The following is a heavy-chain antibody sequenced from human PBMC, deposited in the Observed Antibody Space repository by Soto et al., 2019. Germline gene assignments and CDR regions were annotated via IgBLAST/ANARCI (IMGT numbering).Heavy chain of an antibody. J-gene: IGHJ4*02. Sequence: ASVKVSCKASGGTFSSYAISWVRQAPGQGLEWMGGIIPIFGTANYAQKFQGRVTITADESTSTAYMELSSLRSEDTAVYYCASVLEWFLPVRYYFDYWGQGTLVTVSS. CDR2: IIPIFGTA. V-gene: IGHV1-69*13. D-gene: IGHD3-3*01. CDR1: GGTFSSYA. CDR3: ASVLEWFLPVRYYFDY.